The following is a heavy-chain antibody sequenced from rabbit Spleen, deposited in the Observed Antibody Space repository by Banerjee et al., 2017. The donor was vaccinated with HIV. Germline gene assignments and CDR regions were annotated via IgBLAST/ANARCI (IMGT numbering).Heavy chain of an antibody. CDR2: IYSTIYYT. V-gene: IGHV1S45*01. CDR3: ARVSETSGWGEDL. D-gene: IGHD4-1*01. J-gene: IGHJ4*01. Sequence: QEQLVESGGGLVQPEGSLTLTCTASGFAFNSVYDMCWVRQAPGKGLEWIGYIYSTIYYTYYATWAKGRFTISKTSSTTVTLQMTSLTVADTATYFCARVSETSGWGEDLWGPGTLVT. CDR1: GFAFNSVYD.